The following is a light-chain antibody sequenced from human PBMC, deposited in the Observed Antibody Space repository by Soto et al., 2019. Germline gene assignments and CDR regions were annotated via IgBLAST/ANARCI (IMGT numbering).Light chain of an antibody. V-gene: IGKV1-5*01. CDR3: QQYNSYST. J-gene: IGKJ1*01. CDR2: DAS. CDR1: QGISSC. Sequence: IEMTKSLATLPASLGDRVTITCGASQGISSCLAWYQQTPGKAPKPLIYDASSLESGVPSRFSGSGSGTEFTLTISSPPPDDFAIYYCQQYNSYSTFGQGTKLDIK.